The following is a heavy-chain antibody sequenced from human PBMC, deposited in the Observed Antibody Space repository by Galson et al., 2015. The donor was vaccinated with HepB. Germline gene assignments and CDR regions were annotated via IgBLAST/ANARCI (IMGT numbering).Heavy chain of an antibody. D-gene: IGHD2-21*01. J-gene: IGHJ4*02. V-gene: IGHV4-34*01. CDR1: GWSFSGYY. Sequence: ETLSLTCAVYGWSFSGYYWSWIRQPPGKGLEWIGEINDSGSTNFNPSLKSRVTMSADTSKNQFSLELRSVTAADTAVYYCARGRHRRLLWGSSYSLGYWGQGTLVTVSS. CDR2: INDSGST. CDR3: ARGRHRRLLWGSSYSLGY.